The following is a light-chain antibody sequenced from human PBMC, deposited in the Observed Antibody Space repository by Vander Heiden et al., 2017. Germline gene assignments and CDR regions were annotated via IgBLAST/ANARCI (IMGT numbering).Light chain of an antibody. J-gene: IGKJ1*01. CDR3: QQSYSTLKT. V-gene: IGKV1-39*01. CDR2: SAS. CDR1: QSISSY. Sequence: DIQMIQSPSSLSASVGDRVTITCRASQSISSYLNWYQQKPGKGPKLLIQSASSLQSGVPSRFSGSGSGTDFTLTISSLQPEDFATYYCQQSYSTLKTFGQGTKVEIK.